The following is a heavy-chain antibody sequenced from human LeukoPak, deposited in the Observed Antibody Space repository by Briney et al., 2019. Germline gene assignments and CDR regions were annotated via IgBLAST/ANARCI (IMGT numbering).Heavy chain of an antibody. CDR3: VRGRSCTNGVCRNWFDP. Sequence: GESPKISLYGPGFHLADYWNGRVRQIPGEDPELMWVIYPDDSDPRYSPSFQGQVTISADTSITTAYLQWSSLKASDSDKYFCVRGRSCTNGVCRNWFDPWGQGTLVTVSS. J-gene: IGHJ5*02. V-gene: IGHV5-51*01. D-gene: IGHD2-8*01. CDR2: IYPDDSDP. CDR1: GFHLADYW.